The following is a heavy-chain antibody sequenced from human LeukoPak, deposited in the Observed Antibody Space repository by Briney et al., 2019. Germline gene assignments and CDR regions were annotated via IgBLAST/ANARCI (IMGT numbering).Heavy chain of an antibody. J-gene: IGHJ4*02. Sequence: ASVKVSCKASGYTFTSYYMHWVRQAPGQGLEWMGIINPSGGSTSYAQKFQGRVTMTRDTSTSTVYMELSSLRSEDTAVYYCARDLGDVDTAMVEYYFDYWGQGTLVTASS. CDR1: GYTFTSYY. V-gene: IGHV1-46*01. D-gene: IGHD5-18*01. CDR3: ARDLGDVDTAMVEYYFDY. CDR2: INPSGGST.